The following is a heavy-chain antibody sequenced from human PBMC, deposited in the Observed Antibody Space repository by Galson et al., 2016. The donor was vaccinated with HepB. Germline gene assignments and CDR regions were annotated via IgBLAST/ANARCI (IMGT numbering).Heavy chain of an antibody. Sequence: SLRLSCATSGFTYSTCWMHWVRQTPGKGLVWVSLINSDGSDTIYADSVKGRFTISRDNAKNTLYLQMNSLRVEDTAVYYCARVRLPTSYRGLAYWGQGTLVTVSS. V-gene: IGHV3-74*01. D-gene: IGHD2-15*01. CDR2: INSDGSDT. CDR3: ARVRLPTSYRGLAY. J-gene: IGHJ4*02. CDR1: GFTYSTCW.